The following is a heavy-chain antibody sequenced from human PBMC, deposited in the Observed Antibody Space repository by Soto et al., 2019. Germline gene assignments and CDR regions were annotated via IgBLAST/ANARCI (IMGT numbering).Heavy chain of an antibody. J-gene: IGHJ4*02. Sequence: QVQLVESGGGVVQPGRSLRLSCAASGFTFSSYAMHWVRQAPGKGLEWVAVISYDGSNKYYADSVKGRFTISRDNSKNTLYLQMTRLIAEDTAVYYCARDPMGRDYGSGSYYFDDWGQGTLVTVSS. CDR3: ARDPMGRDYGSGSYYFDD. D-gene: IGHD3-10*01. CDR2: ISYDGSNK. V-gene: IGHV3-30-3*01. CDR1: GFTFSSYA.